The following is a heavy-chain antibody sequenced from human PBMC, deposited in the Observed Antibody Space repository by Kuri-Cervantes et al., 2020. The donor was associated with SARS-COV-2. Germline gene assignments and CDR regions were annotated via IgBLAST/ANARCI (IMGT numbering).Heavy chain of an antibody. D-gene: IGHD3-3*01. Sequence: ASVKVSCKASGYIFTSYGISWVRQAPGQGLEWMGWISAYNLKTIYAQKVQDRVAMTVDTSASTAYMELSSLRSEDTAVYYCARVHYDFWSGYYRSLDYWYFDLWGRGTLVTVSS. CDR1: GYIFTSYG. V-gene: IGHV1-18*04. CDR2: ISAYNLKT. J-gene: IGHJ2*01. CDR3: ARVHYDFWSGYYRSLDYWYFDL.